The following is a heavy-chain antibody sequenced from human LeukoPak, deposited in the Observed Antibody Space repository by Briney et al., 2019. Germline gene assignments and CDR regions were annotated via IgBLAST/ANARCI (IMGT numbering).Heavy chain of an antibody. Sequence: MASETLSLTCTVSGGSISTSSHHWGWVRQPPGKGLEWIGHIYYTGNTYYRPSLRSRVTISVDTSKNQFSLKLNSVTAADTAVYYCARRINSNWFEVVGGWFDPWGQGTLVTVSS. CDR1: GGSISTSSHH. J-gene: IGHJ5*02. CDR2: IYYTGNT. CDR3: ARRINSNWFEVVGGWFDP. V-gene: IGHV4-39*01. D-gene: IGHD6-13*01.